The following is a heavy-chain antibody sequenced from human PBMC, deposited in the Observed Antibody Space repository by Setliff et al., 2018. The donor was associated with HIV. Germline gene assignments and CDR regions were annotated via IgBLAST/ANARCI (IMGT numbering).Heavy chain of an antibody. Sequence: QPGGSLRLSCAASGFTFSNYAMHWVRQAPGKGLEWVAVISYDGSNKYHADSVKGRFTISRDNSKNTLYLQMSSLRAEDTAVYYCAREMEIWFGELFYYYGMDVWGQGTTVTVSS. D-gene: IGHD3-10*01. CDR2: ISYDGSNK. V-gene: IGHV3-30-3*01. CDR1: GFTFSNYA. CDR3: AREMEIWFGELFYYYGMDV. J-gene: IGHJ6*02.